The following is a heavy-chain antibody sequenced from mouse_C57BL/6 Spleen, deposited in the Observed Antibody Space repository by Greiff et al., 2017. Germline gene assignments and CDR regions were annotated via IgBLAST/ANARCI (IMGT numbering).Heavy chain of an antibody. V-gene: IGHV1-69*01. CDR3: ARSHGSSFYAMDY. CDR2: IDPSDSYT. J-gene: IGHJ4*01. D-gene: IGHD1-1*01. CDR1: GYTFTSYW. Sequence: QVQLQQPGAELVMPGASVKLSCKASGYTFTSYWLHWVKQRPGQGLEWIGEIDPSDSYTNYNQKFKGKSTLTVDKSSSTAYMQLSSLTSEDSAVYYCARSHGSSFYAMDYWGQGTSVTVSS.